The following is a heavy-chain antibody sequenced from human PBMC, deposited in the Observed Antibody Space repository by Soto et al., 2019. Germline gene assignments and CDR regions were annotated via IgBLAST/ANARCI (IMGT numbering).Heavy chain of an antibody. D-gene: IGHD6-6*01. Sequence: ASVKVSCKASGYTFTSYYMHWVRQAPGQGLEWMGIINPSGGSTSYAQKFQGRVTMTRDTSTSTVYMELSSLRSEDTAVYYCARGGIAARLNYYYYYGMDVWGQGTTVTVSS. CDR3: ARGGIAARLNYYYYYGMDV. V-gene: IGHV1-46*01. CDR2: INPSGGST. J-gene: IGHJ6*02. CDR1: GYTFTSYY.